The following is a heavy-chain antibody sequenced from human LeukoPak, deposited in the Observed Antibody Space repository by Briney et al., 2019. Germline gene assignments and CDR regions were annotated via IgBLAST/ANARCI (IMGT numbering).Heavy chain of an antibody. CDR1: GYTFTGYY. J-gene: IGHJ3*02. Sequence: ASVKVSCKASGYTFTGYYMHWVRQAPGQGLEWVGWINPNSGGTNYAQKFQGRVTMTRDTSISTAYMELSRLRSDDTAVYYCARDPASYYDSRVAFDIWGQGTMVTVSS. V-gene: IGHV1-2*02. CDR2: INPNSGGT. D-gene: IGHD3-22*01. CDR3: ARDPASYYDSRVAFDI.